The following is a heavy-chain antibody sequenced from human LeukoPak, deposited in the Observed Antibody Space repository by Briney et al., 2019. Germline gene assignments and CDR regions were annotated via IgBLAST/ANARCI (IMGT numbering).Heavy chain of an antibody. CDR3: ARHVGPFAGSSWYH. J-gene: IGHJ4*02. D-gene: IGHD6-13*01. CDR2: IYYSGST. CDR1: GGFISSSSYY. Sequence: SETLSLTCTVSGGFISSSSYYWGWIRQPPGKGLEWIGSIYYSGSTYYNPSLKSRVTISVDTSKNQFSLKLSSVTAADTAVYYCARHVGPFAGSSWYHWGQGTLVTVSS. V-gene: IGHV4-39*01.